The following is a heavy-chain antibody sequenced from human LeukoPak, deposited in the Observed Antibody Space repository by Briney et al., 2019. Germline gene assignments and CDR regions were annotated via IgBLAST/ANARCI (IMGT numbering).Heavy chain of an antibody. CDR1: GFTFSSYA. CDR2: ISSNGGST. CDR3: VKGCSSTSCYDYYYYGMDV. D-gene: IGHD2-2*01. Sequence: GGSLRLPCSASGFTFSSYAMHWVRHAPGKGLEYVSAISSNGGSTYYADSVKGRFTISRDNSKNTLYLQMSSLRAEDTAVYYCVKGCSSTSCYDYYYYGMDVWGQGTTVTVSS. J-gene: IGHJ6*02. V-gene: IGHV3-64D*06.